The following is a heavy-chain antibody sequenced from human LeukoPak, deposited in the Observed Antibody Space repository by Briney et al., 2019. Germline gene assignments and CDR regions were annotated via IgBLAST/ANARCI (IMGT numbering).Heavy chain of an antibody. D-gene: IGHD3-22*01. V-gene: IGHV3-48*01. J-gene: IGHJ6*03. CDR3: AKTDYDSSGYDRFYYYYMDV. Sequence: PGGSLRLSCAASGFTFSSYSMNWVRQAPGKGLEWVSYISSSSSTIYYADSVKGRFTISRDNAKNSLYLQMNSLRAEDTAVYYCAKTDYDSSGYDRFYYYYMDVWGKGTTVIVSS. CDR1: GFTFSSYS. CDR2: ISSSSSTI.